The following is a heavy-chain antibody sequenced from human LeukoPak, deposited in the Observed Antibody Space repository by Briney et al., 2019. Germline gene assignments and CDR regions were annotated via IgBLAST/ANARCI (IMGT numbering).Heavy chain of an antibody. V-gene: IGHV1-18*01. Sequence: ASVKVSCKASGYTFTSYGISWVRQAPGQGLEWMGWISAYNGNTNYAQKLQGRVTMTTLTSTSTAYMELRSLRSDDTAVYYCARGTRAADAPREDFQHWGQGTLVTVSS. J-gene: IGHJ1*01. D-gene: IGHD6-13*01. CDR3: ARGTRAADAPREDFQH. CDR2: ISAYNGNT. CDR1: GYTFTSYG.